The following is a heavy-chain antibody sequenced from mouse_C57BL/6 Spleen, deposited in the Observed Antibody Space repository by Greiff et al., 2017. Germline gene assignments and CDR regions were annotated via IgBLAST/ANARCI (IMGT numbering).Heavy chain of an antibody. V-gene: IGHV1-61*01. J-gene: IGHJ2*01. CDR2: IYPSDSET. CDR3: AWTGTDYFDC. Sequence: VQLQQPGAELVRPGSSVKLSCKASGYTFTSYWVDWVKLRPGQGLAWIGNIYPSDSETHYNQKFKDKATLTVDKSSSTAYMQLSSLTSEDAAVYYCAWTGTDYFDCWGQGNTLTVSS. CDR1: GYTFTSYW. D-gene: IGHD4-1*01.